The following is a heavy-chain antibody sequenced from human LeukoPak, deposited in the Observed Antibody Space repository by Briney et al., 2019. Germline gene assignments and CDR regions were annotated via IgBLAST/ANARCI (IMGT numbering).Heavy chain of an antibody. D-gene: IGHD6-13*01. Sequence: GGSLRLSCAASGFTFSSYAMSWVRQAPGKGLEWVSAISGSGGSTYYADSVKGRFTISRDNSKNTLYLQMNSLRAEDTAVYYCARAAAGYYYYMDVWGKRTTVTVSS. CDR1: GFTFSSYA. J-gene: IGHJ6*03. CDR2: ISGSGGST. V-gene: IGHV3-23*01. CDR3: ARAAAGYYYYMDV.